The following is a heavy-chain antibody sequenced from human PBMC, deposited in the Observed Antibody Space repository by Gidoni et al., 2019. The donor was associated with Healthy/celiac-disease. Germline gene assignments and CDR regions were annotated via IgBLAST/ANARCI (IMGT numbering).Heavy chain of an antibody. CDR3: ARDGGYCSSTSCRRNYGMDV. CDR1: GFPVSSNY. CDR2: IYSGGST. V-gene: IGHV3-53*04. Sequence: EVQLVESGGGLVQPGGSLRLSCAASGFPVSSNYMSWVRQAPGKGLEWVSVIYSGGSTYYADSVKGRFTISRHNSKNTLYLQMNSLRAEDTAVYYCARDGGYCSSTSCRRNYGMDVWGQGTTVTVSS. D-gene: IGHD2-2*01. J-gene: IGHJ6*02.